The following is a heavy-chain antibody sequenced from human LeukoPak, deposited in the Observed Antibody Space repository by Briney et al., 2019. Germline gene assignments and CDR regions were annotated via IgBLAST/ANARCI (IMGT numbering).Heavy chain of an antibody. V-gene: IGHV3-23*01. CDR1: GFTFSSYA. J-gene: IGHJ4*02. Sequence: PGGSLRLSCAASGFTFSSYAMSWVRQAPGKGLEWVSAISGSGGSTYYADSVKGRFTISRDNSKNTLYLQMDSLRAEDTAVYYCAKKFSSGSQPFDYWGQGTLVTVSS. D-gene: IGHD6-19*01. CDR2: ISGSGGST. CDR3: AKKFSSGSQPFDY.